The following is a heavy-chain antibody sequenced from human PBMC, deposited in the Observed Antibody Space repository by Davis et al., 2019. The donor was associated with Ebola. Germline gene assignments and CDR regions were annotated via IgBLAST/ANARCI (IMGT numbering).Heavy chain of an antibody. D-gene: IGHD1-1*01. V-gene: IGHV3-30*03. J-gene: IGHJ4*02. CDR3: ARALHDEVLDY. CDR1: GFTFSDYG. CDR2: TSHNERER. Sequence: PGGSLRLSCTTSGFTFSDYGMYWVRQAPGKGLEWVAVTSHNERERFYGESVQGRFTISRDNSENVLYLQMDSLRPDDTAIYFCARALHDEVLDYWGQGTPVTVSS.